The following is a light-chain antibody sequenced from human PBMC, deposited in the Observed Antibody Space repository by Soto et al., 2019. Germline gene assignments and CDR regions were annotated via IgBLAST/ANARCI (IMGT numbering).Light chain of an antibody. Sequence: EIVLTQSPGTLSLSPGERAILSCRASQSISSTYLAWYQQKPGQAPRLLIYGASSRATGIPDRFSGSGSGTDFTLTISRLEPEDFAVYYCQQYWSSPPVTFGPRTKVDIK. J-gene: IGKJ3*01. V-gene: IGKV3-20*01. CDR2: GAS. CDR3: QQYWSSPPVT. CDR1: QSISSTY.